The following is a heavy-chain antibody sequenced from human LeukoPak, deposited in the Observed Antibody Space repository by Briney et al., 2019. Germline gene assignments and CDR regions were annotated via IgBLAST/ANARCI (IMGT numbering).Heavy chain of an antibody. CDR2: ISAYNGNT. V-gene: IGHV1-18*01. CDR3: ARDQGGYSSSSPDFDY. J-gene: IGHJ4*02. D-gene: IGHD6-6*01. CDR1: GYTFSTYG. Sequence: VASVKVSCKASGYTFSTYGITWVRQAPGQGLEWMGWISAYNGNTNYAQKFKGRVIMTTDTSTNTVYMELRSLRSGDTAVYYCARDQGGYSSSSPDFDYWGQGTLVTVSS.